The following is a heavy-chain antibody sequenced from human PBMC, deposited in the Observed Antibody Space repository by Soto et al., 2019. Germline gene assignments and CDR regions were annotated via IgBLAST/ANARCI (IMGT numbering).Heavy chain of an antibody. CDR1: GFSFNNHG. CDR3: AAQHMVSYFFDS. CDR2: IWYDGSYK. V-gene: IGHV3-33*01. J-gene: IGHJ4*02. Sequence: QVQLAESGGGVVQPGRSLRLSCAASGFSFNNHGMHWVRQAPGKGLEWVAVIWYDGSYKYYADSVKGRFTISRDNSKNTLYLQMNRLRAEDPALYYWAAQHMVSYFFDSWGQGTLVTVSS. D-gene: IGHD3-10*01.